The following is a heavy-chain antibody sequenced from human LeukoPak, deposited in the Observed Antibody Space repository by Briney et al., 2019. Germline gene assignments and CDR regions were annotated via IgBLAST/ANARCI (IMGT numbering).Heavy chain of an antibody. CDR3: AKDRDIILTGHGMDV. J-gene: IGHJ6*02. Sequence: QSGGSLRLSCEASGFTFSRYAMTWLRQAPGKGLEWVSTIGGLGESTNYGDSVKGRFTISRDNSKNTLYLQMNDLRAEDTAVYYCAKDRDIILTGHGMDVWGQGTTVTVSS. D-gene: IGHD3-9*01. CDR2: IGGLGEST. V-gene: IGHV3-23*01. CDR1: GFTFSRYA.